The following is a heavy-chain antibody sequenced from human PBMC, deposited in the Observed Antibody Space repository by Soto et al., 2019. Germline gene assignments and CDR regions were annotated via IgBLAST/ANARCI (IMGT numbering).Heavy chain of an antibody. V-gene: IGHV3-33*01. CDR3: ATDGPRIAVAGTYPDH. CDR1: GFTFSTYG. Sequence: PGGSLRLSCAASGFTFSTYGMHWVRQAPGKGLEWLAIIWYDGTNKFYADSVKGRFTVSRDNYKNTLYLQMNGLRVEDTAVYYCATDGPRIAVAGTYPDHWGQGPLVTSPQ. D-gene: IGHD6-19*01. CDR2: IWYDGTNK. J-gene: IGHJ4*02.